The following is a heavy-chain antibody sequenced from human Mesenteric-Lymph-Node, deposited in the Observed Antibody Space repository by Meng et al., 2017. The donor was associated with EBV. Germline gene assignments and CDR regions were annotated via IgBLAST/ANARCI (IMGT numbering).Heavy chain of an antibody. CDR3: AREASSHPYFDY. CDR1: GYSFSSHE. CDR2: MGPSSGTT. V-gene: IGHV1-8*01. D-gene: IGHD3-10*01. J-gene: IGHJ4*02. Sequence: QGQLVQSGAEMTKPGAPVKVSCKASGYSFSSHEINWVRQAPGQGLEWMGWMGPSSGTTVYAQKFQGRLSMTRNISISTAYMELSSLRSEDTAVYYCAREASSHPYFDYWGQGTLVTVSS.